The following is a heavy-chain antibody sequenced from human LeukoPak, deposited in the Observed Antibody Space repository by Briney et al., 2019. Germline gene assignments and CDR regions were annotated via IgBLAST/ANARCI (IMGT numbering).Heavy chain of an antibody. CDR2: IYTSGST. CDR3: ARDHYDILTGYSRWNAFDI. D-gene: IGHD3-9*01. CDR1: GGSISSDSYY. V-gene: IGHV4-61*02. Sequence: SETLSLTCIVSGGSISSDSYYWSWIRQPAGKGLEWIGRIYTSGSTNYNPSLKSRVTMSVDTSKNQFSLKLSSVTAADTAVYYCARDHYDILTGYSRWNAFDIWGQGTMVTVSS. J-gene: IGHJ3*02.